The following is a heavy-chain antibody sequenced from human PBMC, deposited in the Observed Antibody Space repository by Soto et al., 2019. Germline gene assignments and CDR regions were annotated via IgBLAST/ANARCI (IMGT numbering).Heavy chain of an antibody. CDR1: SGSISSGGYY. V-gene: IGHV4-31*03. Sequence: PSDTLSLTCTVSSGSISSGGYYWSWIRQHPGKGLEWIGYIYYSGSTYYNPSLKSRVSILVDTAKNQFSLKLSSVTAADTAVYYCARSEGDYIDYWGQGTLVTVSS. CDR3: ARSEGDYIDY. CDR2: IYYSGST. J-gene: IGHJ4*02.